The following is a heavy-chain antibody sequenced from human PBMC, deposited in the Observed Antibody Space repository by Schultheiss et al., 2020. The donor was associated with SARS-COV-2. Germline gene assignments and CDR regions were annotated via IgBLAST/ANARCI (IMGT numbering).Heavy chain of an antibody. J-gene: IGHJ3*02. CDR1: GGSISSYY. CDR2: IYYSGST. CDR3: ARDVVAGLNDAFDI. D-gene: IGHD6-19*01. V-gene: IGHV4-59*12. Sequence: SETLSLTCTVSGGSISSYYWSWIRQPPGKGLEWIGYIYYSGSTYYNPSLKSRVTISVDTSKNQFSLKLSSVTAADTAVYYCARDVVAGLNDAFDIWGQGTMVTVSS.